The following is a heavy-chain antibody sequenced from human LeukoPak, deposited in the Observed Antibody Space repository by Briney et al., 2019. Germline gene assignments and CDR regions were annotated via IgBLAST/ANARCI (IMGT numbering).Heavy chain of an antibody. V-gene: IGHV1-2*02. Sequence: ASVKVSCKASGYTFTGYYMHWVRQAPGQGLEWMGWINPNSGGTNYAQKFQGRVTMTRDTSISTAYMELSRLRSDDTAVYYCARAVSYSSGWSYFDYWGQGPRSPSPQ. J-gene: IGHJ4*02. D-gene: IGHD6-19*01. CDR1: GYTFTGYY. CDR2: INPNSGGT. CDR3: ARAVSYSSGWSYFDY.